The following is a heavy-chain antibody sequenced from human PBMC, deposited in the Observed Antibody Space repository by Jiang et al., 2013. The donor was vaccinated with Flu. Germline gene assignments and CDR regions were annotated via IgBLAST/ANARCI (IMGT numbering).Heavy chain of an antibody. V-gene: IGHV3-64*01. D-gene: IGHD6-13*01. CDR3: ARGSSWYQWYYFDY. Sequence: QLVESGGGLVQPGGSLRLSCAASGFTFDYYAMFWVRQGPGKGLEYVSTISYNGVSTDYANSVKGRFTISRDNSKNTLYLQMGSLGPDDMAVYYCARGSSWYQWYYFDYWGQGTLVTVSS. CDR2: ISYNGVST. CDR1: GFTFDYYA. J-gene: IGHJ4*02.